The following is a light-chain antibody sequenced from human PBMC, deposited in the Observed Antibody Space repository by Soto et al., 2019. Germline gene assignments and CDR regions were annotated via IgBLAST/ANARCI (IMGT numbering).Light chain of an antibody. CDR2: GAS. CDR1: QNIGSN. CDR3: QQYFNWWT. J-gene: IGKJ1*01. Sequence: EIVMTQSPATLSVSPGETAILSCRASQNIGSNLAWYQQRPGQAPRLLIYGASSRVTGIPARFSGSGSGTDFTLTISSLQSEDFAVYHCQQYFNWWTFGQGTKVDI. V-gene: IGKV3-15*01.